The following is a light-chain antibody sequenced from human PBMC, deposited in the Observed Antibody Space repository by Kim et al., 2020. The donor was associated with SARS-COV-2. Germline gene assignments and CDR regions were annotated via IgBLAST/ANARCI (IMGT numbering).Light chain of an antibody. J-gene: IGLJ2*01. CDR2: AKT. V-gene: IGLV3-19*01. CDR3: NSRDSTGNHS. CDR1: SLRIFY. Sequence: SSELTQDPALSVALGQTVRITCQGDSLRIFYASWYQQKPGQAPRLVIYAKTNRPSGIPDRFSGSSYGNTASLTITGAQAEDEADYYCNSRDSTGNHSFGGGTQLTVL.